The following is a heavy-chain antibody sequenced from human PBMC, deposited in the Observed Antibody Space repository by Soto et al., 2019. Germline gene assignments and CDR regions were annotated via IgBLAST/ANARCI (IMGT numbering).Heavy chain of an antibody. CDR2: IYSDGGRT. J-gene: IGHJ4*02. V-gene: IGHV3-74*01. D-gene: IGHD3-22*01. CDR1: GFTFSSYW. Sequence: EVQLVESGGGLVQPGGSLRLSCAASGFTFSSYWMHWVRQPPGKGLVWVSRIYSDGGRTTYADSVEGRFTISRDNAKNTLYLQMNSMSTENTALYYCARGISGHYGQHYWGRGTLVPVSS. CDR3: ARGISGHYGQHY.